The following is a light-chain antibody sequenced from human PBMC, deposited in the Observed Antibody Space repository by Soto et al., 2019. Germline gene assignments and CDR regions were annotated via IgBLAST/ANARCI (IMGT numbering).Light chain of an antibody. V-gene: IGKV3-15*01. J-gene: IGKJ5*01. Sequence: EIVMTQSPATRSVSPGERVTLSCRASQSVSSNLAWLQQKPGQAPRLLIFGASTRATGIPARFSGSGSGTEFTHTISSLQSEDFAVYYCQQYNNWPPITFGQGTRLEIK. CDR1: QSVSSN. CDR2: GAS. CDR3: QQYNNWPPIT.